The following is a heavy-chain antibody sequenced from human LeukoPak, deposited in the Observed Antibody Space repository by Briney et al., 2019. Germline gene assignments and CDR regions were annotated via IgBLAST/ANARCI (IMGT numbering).Heavy chain of an antibody. CDR2: IKQDGSEK. Sequence: GGSLRLSCAASGFSFSIYWMNWVRQAPGKGLEGVANIKQDGSEKYYVDPVKSRFTSCRDNAKTPLFLQMHSLSAEDTAVYSCASLDYWGQPPLVTVPS. J-gene: IGHJ4*02. CDR1: GFSFSIYW. CDR3: ASLDY. V-gene: IGHV3-7*01.